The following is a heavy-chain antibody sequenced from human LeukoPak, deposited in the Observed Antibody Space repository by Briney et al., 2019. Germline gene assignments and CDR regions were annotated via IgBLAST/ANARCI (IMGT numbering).Heavy chain of an antibody. CDR3: ATQLWYPNWFDP. V-gene: IGHV3-21*01. CDR1: GFTFSSYS. Sequence: GGSLRLSCAASGFTFSSYSMNWVRQAPGKGLEWVSSISSSSSYIYYADSVKGRFTISRDNAKNSLYLQMNSLRAEDTAVYYCATQLWYPNWFDPWGQGTLVTVSS. D-gene: IGHD5-18*01. J-gene: IGHJ5*02. CDR2: ISSSSSYI.